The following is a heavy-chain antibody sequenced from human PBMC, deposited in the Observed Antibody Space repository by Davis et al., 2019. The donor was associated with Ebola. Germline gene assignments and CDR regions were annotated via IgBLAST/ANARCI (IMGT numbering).Heavy chain of an antibody. CDR1: GFTFSDYY. J-gene: IGHJ4*02. V-gene: IGHV3-11*01. Sequence: GESLKISCAASGFTFSDYYMSWIRQAPGKGLEWVSYISSSGSTIYYADSVKGRFTISRDNAKNSLYLQMNSLRAEDTAVYYCARALWWHSTPPDYWGQGTLVTVSS. CDR2: ISSSGSTI. D-gene: IGHD4/OR15-4a*01. CDR3: ARALWWHSTPPDY.